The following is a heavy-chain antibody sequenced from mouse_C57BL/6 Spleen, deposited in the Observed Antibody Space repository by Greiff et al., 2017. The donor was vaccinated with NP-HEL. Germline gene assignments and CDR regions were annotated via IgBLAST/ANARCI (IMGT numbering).Heavy chain of an antibody. Sequence: EVQLQQSGPELVKPGASVKISCKASGYTFTDYYMNWVKQSHGKSLEWIGDINPNNGGTSYNQKFKGKATLTVDKSSSTAYMELRSLTSEDSAVYYCAKREYYSAYYAMDYWGQGTSVTVSS. CDR1: GYTFTDYY. J-gene: IGHJ4*01. CDR2: INPNNGGT. V-gene: IGHV1-26*01. CDR3: AKREYYSAYYAMDY. D-gene: IGHD2-12*01.